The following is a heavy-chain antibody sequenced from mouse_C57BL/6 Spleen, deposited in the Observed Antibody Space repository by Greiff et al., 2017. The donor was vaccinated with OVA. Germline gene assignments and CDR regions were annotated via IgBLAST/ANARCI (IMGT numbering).Heavy chain of an antibody. D-gene: IGHD4-1*01. Sequence: QVQLQQSGAELVRPGASVTLSCKASGYTFTDYEMHWVKQTPVHGLEWIGAIDPETGGTAYNQKFKGKAILTADKSSSTAYMALRSLTSEDSAVYYCTRGLTGTEGYFDVWGTGTTVTVSS. CDR2: IDPETGGT. V-gene: IGHV1-15*01. J-gene: IGHJ1*03. CDR1: GYTFTDYE. CDR3: TRGLTGTEGYFDV.